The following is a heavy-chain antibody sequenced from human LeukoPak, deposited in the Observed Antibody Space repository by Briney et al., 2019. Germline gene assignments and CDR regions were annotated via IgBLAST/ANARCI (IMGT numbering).Heavy chain of an antibody. CDR1: GGSISSSSYY. CDR2: IYYSGST. D-gene: IGHD3-22*01. CDR3: ARDYRYYDSSGYYDYYYYGMDV. J-gene: IGHJ6*02. Sequence: SETLSLTCTVSGGSISSSSYYWGWIRQPPGKGLEWIGSIYYSGSTYYNPSLKSRVTISVDTSKNQFSLKLSSVTAADTAVYYCARDYRYYDSSGYYDYYYYGMDVWGQGTTVTVSS. V-gene: IGHV4-39*07.